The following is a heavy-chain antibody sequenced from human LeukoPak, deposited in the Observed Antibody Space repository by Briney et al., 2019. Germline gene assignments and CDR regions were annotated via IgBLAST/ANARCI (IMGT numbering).Heavy chain of an antibody. J-gene: IGHJ5*02. CDR2: IFYSGST. D-gene: IGHD6-13*01. CDR3: ARVHSYSSSWHNWFDP. Sequence: SETLSLTCSVTSGSISNSNYYWGWIRQPPGKGLEWIGSIFYSGSTDYNPSLKSRVTISVDTSKNQFSLKLSSVTAADTAVYYCARVHSYSSSWHNWFDPWGQGTLVTVSS. CDR1: SGSISNSNYY. V-gene: IGHV4-39*07.